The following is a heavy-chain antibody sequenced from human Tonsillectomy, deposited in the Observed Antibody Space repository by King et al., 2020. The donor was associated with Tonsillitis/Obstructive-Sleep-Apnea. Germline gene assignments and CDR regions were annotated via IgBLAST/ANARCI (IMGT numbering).Heavy chain of an antibody. Sequence: QLQESGPGLVKPSETLSLTCTVSGDSISSYYWNWIRQPPGKELEWIGNIYYGGSTNYNPSLKSRVTISVDTSKNQFSLKLSSVTVADTAVYYCASSSYYFDSSGFDYWGQGALVIVSS. D-gene: IGHD3-22*01. CDR3: ASSSYYFDSSGFDY. J-gene: IGHJ4*02. CDR1: GDSISSYY. CDR2: IYYGGST. V-gene: IGHV4-59*01.